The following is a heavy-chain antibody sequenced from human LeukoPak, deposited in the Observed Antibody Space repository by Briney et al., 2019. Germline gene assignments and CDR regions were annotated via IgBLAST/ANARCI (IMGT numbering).Heavy chain of an antibody. J-gene: IGHJ3*02. Sequence: GGSLRLSCSASGFTFSSYAMHWVRQAPGKGLEYVSAISSNGGSTYYADSVKGRFTISRDNSKNTLYLQMNSLRAEDTAVYYCARVYGHAFDIWGQGTMVTVSS. CDR3: ARVYGHAFDI. CDR2: ISSNGGST. CDR1: GFTFSSYA. D-gene: IGHD4-17*01. V-gene: IGHV3-64*04.